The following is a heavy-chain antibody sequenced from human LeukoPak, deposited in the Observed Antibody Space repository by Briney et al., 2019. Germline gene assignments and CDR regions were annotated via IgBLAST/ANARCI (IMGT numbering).Heavy chain of an antibody. D-gene: IGHD6-6*01. CDR1: GFTFSSYS. CDR3: ARRVEQLVLYYYYYMDV. Sequence: PGGSLRLSCAASGFTFSSYSMNWVRQAPGKGLEWVSYISSSSSTIYYADSVKGRFTISRDNAKNSLYLQMNSLRAEDTAVYYCARRVEQLVLYYYYYMDVWGKGTTVTVSS. V-gene: IGHV3-48*01. CDR2: ISSSSSTI. J-gene: IGHJ6*03.